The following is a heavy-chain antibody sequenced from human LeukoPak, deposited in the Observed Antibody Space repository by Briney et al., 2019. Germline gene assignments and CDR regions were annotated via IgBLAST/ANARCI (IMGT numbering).Heavy chain of an antibody. CDR1: GGSFSGYY. CDR3: ARVLGYYYYYYGMDV. Sequence: SETLSLTCAVYGGSFSGYYWNWIRQPPGKGLEWIGEINHSGSTNYNPSLKSRVTISVDTSKNQFSLKLSSVTAADTAVYYCARVLGYYYYYYGMDVWGQGTTVTVSS. CDR2: INHSGST. D-gene: IGHD3-16*01. J-gene: IGHJ6*02. V-gene: IGHV4-34*01.